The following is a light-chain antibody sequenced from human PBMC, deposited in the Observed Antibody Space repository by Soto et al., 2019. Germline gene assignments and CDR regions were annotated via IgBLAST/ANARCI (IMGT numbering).Light chain of an antibody. Sequence: EIVMTQSPATLSVSPGERATLSCRASQSVSSNLAWYQQKPGQAPRLLIYGASTRATGIPARFSGSGSGTECTLNISSLQSEDFAVYYCQQYNNWPPWTFGQGTKVELK. J-gene: IGKJ1*01. CDR1: QSVSSN. CDR2: GAS. V-gene: IGKV3-15*01. CDR3: QQYNNWPPWT.